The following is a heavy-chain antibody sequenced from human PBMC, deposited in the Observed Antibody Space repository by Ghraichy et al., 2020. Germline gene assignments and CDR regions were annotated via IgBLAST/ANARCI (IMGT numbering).Heavy chain of an antibody. CDR2: IVHSGST. J-gene: IGHJ3*02. CDR3: ARGSPYYDVLTGYYFQPRAFDI. Sequence: SETLSLTCAVYVGSFNSRYWSWIRQPPGKGLHWIGEIVHSGSTNYNPSLKSRVTISVDTSKNQFSLKLSSMTAADTAVYYCARGSPYYDVLTGYYFQPRAFDIWGQGTMVTVSS. D-gene: IGHD3-9*01. V-gene: IGHV4-34*01. CDR1: VGSFNSRY.